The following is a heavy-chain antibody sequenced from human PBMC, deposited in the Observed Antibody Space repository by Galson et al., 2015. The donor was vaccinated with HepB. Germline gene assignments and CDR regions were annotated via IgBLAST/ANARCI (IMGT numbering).Heavy chain of an antibody. D-gene: IGHD4-17*01. CDR2: IIPIFGTA. CDR3: ASEGAKMTTGYYYGMDV. CDR1: GGTFSSYA. V-gene: IGHV1-69*13. J-gene: IGHJ6*02. Sequence: SVKVSCKASGGTFSSYAISWVRQAPGQGLEWMGGIIPIFGTANYAQKFQGRVTITADESTSTAYMELSSLRSEDTAVYYCASEGAKMTTGYYYGMDVWGQGTTVTVSS.